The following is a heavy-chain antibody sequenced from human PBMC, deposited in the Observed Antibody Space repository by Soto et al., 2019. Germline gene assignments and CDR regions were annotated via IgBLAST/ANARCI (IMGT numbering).Heavy chain of an antibody. J-gene: IGHJ4*02. CDR2: IYYSGST. Sequence: SETLSLTCAVYGDSTNSIGAYYWGWIRQPPGKGLEWIGYIYYSGSTNYNPSLKSRVTISVDTSKNQFSLKLSSVTAADTAVYYCARAYGYYFDYWGQGTLVTVSS. D-gene: IGHD4-17*01. V-gene: IGHV4-61*08. CDR3: ARAYGYYFDY. CDR1: GDSTNSIGAYY.